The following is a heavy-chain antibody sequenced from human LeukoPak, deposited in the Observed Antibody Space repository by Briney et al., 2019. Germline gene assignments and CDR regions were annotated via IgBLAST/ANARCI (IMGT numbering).Heavy chain of an antibody. D-gene: IGHD3-22*01. Sequence: TGGSLRLSCAASGFTFDDHAMHWVRQAPGKGLEWVSGISWNSGSIGYADSVKGRFTISRDNAKNSLYLQMNSLRAEDTALYYCAKGKLRYYDSSGPSRGYFDYWGQGTLVTVSS. J-gene: IGHJ4*02. V-gene: IGHV3-9*01. CDR2: ISWNSGSI. CDR1: GFTFDDHA. CDR3: AKGKLRYYDSSGPSRGYFDY.